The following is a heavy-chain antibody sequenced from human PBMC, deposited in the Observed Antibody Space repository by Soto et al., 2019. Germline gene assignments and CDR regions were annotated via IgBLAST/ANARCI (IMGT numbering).Heavy chain of an antibody. CDR3: ARDNFQFHDILTGYRYYYYYYGMDV. CDR1: GFTFRDYY. V-gene: IGHV3-11*06. Sequence: GGSLRLSCAASGFTFRDYYISGIRQAPGKGLEWVSYISISSSSYTNYADSVKGRFTISRDNAKNSLYLQMNSLRAEDTAVYYCARDNFQFHDILTGYRYYYYYYGMDVWGQGTTVTV. J-gene: IGHJ6*02. D-gene: IGHD3-9*01. CDR2: ISISSSSYT.